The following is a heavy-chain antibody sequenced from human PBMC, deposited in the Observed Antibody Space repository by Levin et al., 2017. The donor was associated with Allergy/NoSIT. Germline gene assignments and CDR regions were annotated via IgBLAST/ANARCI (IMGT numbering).Heavy chain of an antibody. J-gene: IGHJ6*02. Sequence: MSGGSLRLSCQGSGYSFISYWIAWVRQMPGKGLEWMGSVYPADSDATYNPSFLGQVSISVDKSLKTAYLQWSRLKPSDTAMYYCAKIDSHSGYGMNVWGQGTTVTVSS. V-gene: IGHV5-51*01. CDR2: VYPADSDA. D-gene: IGHD2-15*01. CDR3: AKIDSHSGYGMNV. CDR1: GYSFISYW.